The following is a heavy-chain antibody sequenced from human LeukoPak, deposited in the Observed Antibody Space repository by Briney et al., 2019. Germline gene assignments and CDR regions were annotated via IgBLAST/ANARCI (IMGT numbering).Heavy chain of an antibody. Sequence: PSETLCLTCAVYGGSFSGYYWSWIRQPPGKGLEWVGEINHSGSTNYNPSLKSRVTISVDTSKNQFSLKLSSVTAAETAVYYCARGSLETYYYGSGSYLRAYFDYWGQGTLVTVSS. CDR1: GGSFSGYY. CDR2: INHSGST. D-gene: IGHD3-10*01. V-gene: IGHV4-34*01. CDR3: ARGSLETYYYGSGSYLRAYFDY. J-gene: IGHJ4*02.